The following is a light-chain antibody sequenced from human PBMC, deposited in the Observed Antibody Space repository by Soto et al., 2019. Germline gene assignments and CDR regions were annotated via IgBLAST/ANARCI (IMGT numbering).Light chain of an antibody. J-gene: IGKJ2*01. CDR2: GAS. CDR1: ESLSTF. Sequence: EIVLTQSPGTLSVSPGERVTLSCRASESLSTFLAWYQQKPGQAPRLLIYGASTKPTGIPARFSGSGSATDFTLTISSLQSEDSAVYYCQSYNDWPFAFGQGTELEI. V-gene: IGKV3-15*01. CDR3: QSYNDWPFA.